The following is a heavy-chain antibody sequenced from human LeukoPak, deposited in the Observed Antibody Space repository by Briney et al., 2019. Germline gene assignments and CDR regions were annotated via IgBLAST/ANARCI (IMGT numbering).Heavy chain of an antibody. J-gene: IGHJ4*02. CDR1: GFTSSSYW. Sequence: GGSLRLSCAASGFTSSSYWMSWVRQAPGKGLEWVANIKQDGSEKNYVDSVKGRFTISRDNAKNSLVLQMDSLRDEDTAVYYCARGKSWVDCWGQGTLVTVSS. V-gene: IGHV3-7*01. CDR2: IKQDGSEK. D-gene: IGHD3-10*01. CDR3: ARGKSWVDC.